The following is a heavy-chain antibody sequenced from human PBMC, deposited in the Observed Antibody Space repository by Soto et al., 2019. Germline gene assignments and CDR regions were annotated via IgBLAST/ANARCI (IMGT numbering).Heavy chain of an antibody. CDR1: GYSIRSGYF. V-gene: IGHV4-38-2*01. Sequence: ASETLSLTCVVSGYSIRSGYFWGWIRQPPGEGLEWIASIYHNGSTYYNPSLKSRVTISVDTSRNQLSLKLRSVTAAGTAVYYCARPRITASGHYFDYWGQGTVVTVSS. D-gene: IGHD6-13*01. CDR3: ARPRITASGHYFDY. J-gene: IGHJ4*02. CDR2: IYHNGST.